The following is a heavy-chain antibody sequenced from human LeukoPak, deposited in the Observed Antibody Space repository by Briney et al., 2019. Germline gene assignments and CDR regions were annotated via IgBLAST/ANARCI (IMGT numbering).Heavy chain of an antibody. CDR1: GGSISSYY. V-gene: IGHV4-59*08. CDR2: IYYSGST. D-gene: IGHD3-9*01. Sequence: SETLSLTCTVSGGSISSYYWSWIRQPPGKGLEWIGYIYYSGSTNYNPSLKSRVTISGDTSKNQFSLKLSSVTAADTAVYYCARHVRYYDILTGLTSYYIDDCGQGTLVTVSS. CDR3: ARHVRYYDILTGLTSYYIDD. J-gene: IGHJ4*03.